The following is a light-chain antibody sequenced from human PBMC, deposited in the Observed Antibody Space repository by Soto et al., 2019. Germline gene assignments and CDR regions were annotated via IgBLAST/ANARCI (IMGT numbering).Light chain of an antibody. Sequence: EIVMTQSPATLSVSPGERATLSCRASQSVSSDLAWYQQKPGQAPRLLIQGASTRATGIPARFRGSGSGTEFTLTITSLQSEDFAVYYCQQYNNWPRLTFGGGTKVEIK. CDR3: QQYNNWPRLT. CDR1: QSVSSD. V-gene: IGKV3-15*01. CDR2: GAS. J-gene: IGKJ4*01.